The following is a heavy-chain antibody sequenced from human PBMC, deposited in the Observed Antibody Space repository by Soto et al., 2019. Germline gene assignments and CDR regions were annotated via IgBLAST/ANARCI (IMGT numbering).Heavy chain of an antibody. CDR1: GFSLNTVSMC. CDR3: ACLRVDTSGSHFDI. J-gene: IGHJ4*02. Sequence: SGPTLGNHTQTLTLTCSFSGFSLNTVSMCVSWIRQTPGKALEWLALIDWEDEKFYSASLKTRLTISSDTSKNQVVLTMTNMNPADTGTYYWACLRVDTSGSHFDIWGLGTLVTVSS. CDR2: IDWEDEK. D-gene: IGHD3-22*01. V-gene: IGHV2-70*12.